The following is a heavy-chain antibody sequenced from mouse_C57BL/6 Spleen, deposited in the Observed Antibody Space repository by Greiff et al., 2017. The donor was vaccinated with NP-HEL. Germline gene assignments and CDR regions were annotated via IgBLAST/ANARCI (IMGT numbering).Heavy chain of an antibody. V-gene: IGHV1-80*01. D-gene: IGHD1-1*01. J-gene: IGHJ3*01. CDR3: SSQFYYGSSPWFAY. Sequence: VQLQQSGAELVKPGASVKISCKASGYAFSSYWMNWVKQRPGKGLEWIGQIYPGDGDTNYNGKFKGKATLTADKSSSTAYMQLSSLTSEDSAVYFCSSQFYYGSSPWFAYWGQGTLVTVSA. CDR1: GYAFSSYW. CDR2: IYPGDGDT.